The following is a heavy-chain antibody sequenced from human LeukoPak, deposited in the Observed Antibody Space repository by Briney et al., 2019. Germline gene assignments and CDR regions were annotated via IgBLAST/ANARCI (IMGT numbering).Heavy chain of an antibody. D-gene: IGHD6-13*01. CDR3: ARLRRVSIAAAGTGYYYYYMDV. Sequence: GGSLKISCKGSGYSFTNYWIGWVRQMPGKGLERMGIIYPGDSDTRYSPSFQGQVTISADKSISTAYLQWSSLKASDTAMYYCARLRRVSIAAAGTGYYYYYMDVWGKGTTVTISS. CDR1: GYSFTNYW. J-gene: IGHJ6*03. V-gene: IGHV5-51*01. CDR2: IYPGDSDT.